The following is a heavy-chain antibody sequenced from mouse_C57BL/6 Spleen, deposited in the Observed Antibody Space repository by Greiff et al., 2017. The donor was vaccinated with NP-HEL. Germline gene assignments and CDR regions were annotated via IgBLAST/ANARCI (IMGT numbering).Heavy chain of an antibody. CDR3: WGTMASYYFDY. CDR1: GFNIKDYY. CDR2: IDPEDGET. D-gene: IGHD1-1*02. J-gene: IGHJ2*01. V-gene: IGHV14-2*01. Sequence: EVQVVESGAELVKPGASVKLSCTASGFNIKDYYMHWVKQRTEQGLEWIGRIDPEDGETKYAPKFQGKATITADTSSNTAYLQLSSLTSEDTAVYYCWGTMASYYFDYWGQGTTLTVSS.